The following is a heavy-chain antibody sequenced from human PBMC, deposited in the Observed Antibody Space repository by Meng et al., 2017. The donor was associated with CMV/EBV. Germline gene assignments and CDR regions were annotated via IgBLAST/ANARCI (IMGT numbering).Heavy chain of an antibody. CDR1: GYTFTSYD. J-gene: IGHJ6*02. Sequence: ASVKVSCKASGYTFTSYDINWVRQATGQGLEWMGWMNPNSGNTGYAQKFQGRVTMTRNTSISTAYMELSSLRSEDTAVYYCVRGDYDFWSGYYSWYYYGMDVWGQGTTVTVSS. CDR3: VRGDYDFWSGYYSWYYYGMDV. D-gene: IGHD3-3*01. V-gene: IGHV1-8*01. CDR2: MNPNSGNT.